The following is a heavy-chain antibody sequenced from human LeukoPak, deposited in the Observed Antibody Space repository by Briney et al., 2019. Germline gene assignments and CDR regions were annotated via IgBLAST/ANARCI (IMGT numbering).Heavy chain of an antibody. J-gene: IGHJ4*02. Sequence: SETLSLTCIVSGASISTYYWSWIRQPAGKGLEWIGRIFASGSTNYNPSLKSRIAMSVDTSKNQFSLNLTSVTAADTAMYYCVQDGPLRSDYWGQGTLVTVSS. CDR1: GASISTYY. CDR2: IFASGST. D-gene: IGHD5/OR15-5a*01. V-gene: IGHV4-4*07. CDR3: VQDGPLRSDY.